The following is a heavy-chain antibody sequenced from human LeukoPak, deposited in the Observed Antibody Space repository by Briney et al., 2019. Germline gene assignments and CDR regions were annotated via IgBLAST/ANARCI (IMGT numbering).Heavy chain of an antibody. V-gene: IGHV1-3*01. J-gene: IGHJ5*02. CDR2: INAGNGNT. Sequence: ASVKVSCKASGYTFTSYAMHWVRQAPGQGLEWMGWINAGNGNTKYSQKFQGRVTITRDTSASTAYMELSSLRSEDTAVYYCARKARGIFGVVITNWFDPWDQGTLVTVSS. CDR3: ARKARGIFGVVITNWFDP. D-gene: IGHD3-3*01. CDR1: GYTFTSYA.